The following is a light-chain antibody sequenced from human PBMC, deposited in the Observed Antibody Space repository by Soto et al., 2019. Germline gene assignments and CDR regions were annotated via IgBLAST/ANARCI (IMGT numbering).Light chain of an antibody. J-gene: IGKJ1*01. Sequence: ESVLTQSPGTLSLSPGERATLSCRASQSVSSSYLAWYHQTPGQAPTLLIYGASSRATGIPDRFSGSGSGTDFTLTISRLEPEDFAVYYCQQYGSSPRTFGQGTKV. CDR2: GAS. CDR3: QQYGSSPRT. CDR1: QSVSSSY. V-gene: IGKV3-20*01.